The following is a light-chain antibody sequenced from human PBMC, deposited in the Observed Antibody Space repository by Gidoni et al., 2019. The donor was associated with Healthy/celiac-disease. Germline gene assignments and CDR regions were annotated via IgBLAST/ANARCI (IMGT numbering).Light chain of an antibody. CDR3: QAWDSSTVV. J-gene: IGLJ2*01. CDR2: QDS. Sequence: SYELTQPPSVSVSPGQTASITCSGDKLGDKYACWYQPKPGQSPVLVIYQDSKRPSGLPERFSGSNSGNTATLTISGTQAMDEADYYCQAWDSSTVVFGGGTKLTVL. CDR1: KLGDKY. V-gene: IGLV3-1*01.